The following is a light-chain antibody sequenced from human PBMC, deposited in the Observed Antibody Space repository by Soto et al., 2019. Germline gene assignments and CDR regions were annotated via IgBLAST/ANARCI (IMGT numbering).Light chain of an antibody. CDR2: DDS. CDR3: QVWDSSSDHVI. CDR1: NIGGKS. V-gene: IGLV3-21*02. Sequence: SYELSQAPSVSVAPGQTARITCGGNNIGGKSVHWYRQKPGQAPVLVVCDDSDRPSGIPERFSGSNSGNTATLTISRVEAGEEADYYCQVWDSSSDHVIFGGGTKLTVL. J-gene: IGLJ2*01.